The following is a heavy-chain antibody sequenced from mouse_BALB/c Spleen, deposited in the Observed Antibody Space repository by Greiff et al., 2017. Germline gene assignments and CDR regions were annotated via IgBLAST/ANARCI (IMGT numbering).Heavy chain of an antibody. J-gene: IGHJ4*01. Sequence: QVQLQQPGAELVKPGASVKLSCKASGYTFTSYWMHWVKQRPGQGLEWIGEINPSNGRTNYNEKFKSKATLTVDKSSSTAYMQLSSLTSEDSAVYYCARSASYFYAMDYWGQGTSVTVSS. D-gene: IGHD1-1*01. CDR3: ARSASYFYAMDY. CDR1: GYTFTSYW. CDR2: INPSNGRT. V-gene: IGHV1S81*02.